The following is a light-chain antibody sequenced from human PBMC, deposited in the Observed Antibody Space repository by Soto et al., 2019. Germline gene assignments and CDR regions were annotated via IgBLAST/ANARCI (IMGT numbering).Light chain of an antibody. J-gene: IGKJ2*01. Sequence: EIVMTQSPATLSVSPGDRATLSCRASQTISISVAWYQQKPGQAPRVLIYDASTRATGIPVRFSGSGSGTEFTLTISSLQSEDFAVYYCQQYSNWPPTFGQGTKLEIK. CDR3: QQYSNWPPT. CDR1: QTISIS. V-gene: IGKV3-15*01. CDR2: DAS.